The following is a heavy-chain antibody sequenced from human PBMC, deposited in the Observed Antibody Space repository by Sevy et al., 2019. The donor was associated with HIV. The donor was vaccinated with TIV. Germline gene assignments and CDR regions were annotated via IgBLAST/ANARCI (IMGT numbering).Heavy chain of an antibody. Sequence: GGSLRLSCAASGFTFSSYSMNWVRQAPGKGLEWASYIKSSRNIIYYADSVKGRFTISTDIAKNSLYLQMNSLRDEDTAVYYCARDVDYSFDYWGQGTLVTVSS. CDR3: ARDVDYSFDY. J-gene: IGHJ4*02. V-gene: IGHV3-48*02. CDR1: GFTFSSYS. CDR2: IKSSRNII.